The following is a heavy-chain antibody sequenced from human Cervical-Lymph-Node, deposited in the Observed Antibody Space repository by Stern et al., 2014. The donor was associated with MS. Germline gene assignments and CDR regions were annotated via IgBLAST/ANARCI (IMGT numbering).Heavy chain of an antibody. CDR3: ARGAFWSGFHFYGMDV. CDR1: ESSFVDFH. V-gene: IGHV3-11*01. CDR2: ISGGGGTI. D-gene: IGHD3-3*01. Sequence: MQLVESGGALVKPGGSLRLSCSASESSFVDFHINWIRQAPGKGLEWLSYISGGGGTIYYADSVKGRFTITRENAKNSVDLQMSSLKVEDTAIYYCARGAFWSGFHFYGMDVWGQGTTVTVSS. J-gene: IGHJ6*02.